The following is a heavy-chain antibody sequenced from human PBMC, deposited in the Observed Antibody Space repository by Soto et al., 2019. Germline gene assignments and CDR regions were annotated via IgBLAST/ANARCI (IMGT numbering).Heavy chain of an antibody. CDR3: VRGDAVAGFDY. D-gene: IGHD6-19*01. CDR2: IWYDGGNK. CDR1: GFTFSSFG. Sequence: QVQLVESGGGVVQPGRSLRLSCAASGFTFSSFGLHWVRQAPGKGLEWVAVIWYDGGNKYYVDSVKGRFTISRDNTKNTLYLQMSGLRAEDTAVYYCVRGDAVAGFDYWGQGTLVTVSS. V-gene: IGHV3-33*01. J-gene: IGHJ4*02.